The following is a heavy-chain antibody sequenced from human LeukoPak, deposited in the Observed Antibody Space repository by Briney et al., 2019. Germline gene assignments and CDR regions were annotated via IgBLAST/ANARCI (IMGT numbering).Heavy chain of an antibody. D-gene: IGHD5-18*01. V-gene: IGHV5-10-1*01. Sequence: GESLEISCKGSGYSFTSYWISWVHQMPGKGLEWMGRIDPSDSYTNYSPSFQGHVTISADKSISTAYLQWSSLKASDTAMYYCARIVRGYSYGPPDYYFDYWGQGTLVTVSS. CDR3: ARIVRGYSYGPPDYYFDY. J-gene: IGHJ4*02. CDR1: GYSFTSYW. CDR2: IDPSDSYT.